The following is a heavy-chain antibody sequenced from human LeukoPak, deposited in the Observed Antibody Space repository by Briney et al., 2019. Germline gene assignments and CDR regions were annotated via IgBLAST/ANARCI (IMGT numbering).Heavy chain of an antibody. CDR2: IYPGDSDT. J-gene: IGHJ5*02. CDR3: ARDASSSSWYSEPYNWFDP. V-gene: IGHV5-51*01. CDR1: GYSFTSYW. D-gene: IGHD6-13*01. Sequence: GESLKISCKGSGYSFTSYWIGWVRPMPGKGLEWMGIIYPGDSDTRYSPSFQGQVTISADKSISTAYLQWSSLKASDTAMYYCARDASSSSWYSEPYNWFDPWGQGTLVTVSS.